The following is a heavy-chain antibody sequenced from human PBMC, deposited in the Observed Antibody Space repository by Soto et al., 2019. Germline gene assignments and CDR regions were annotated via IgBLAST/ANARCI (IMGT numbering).Heavy chain of an antibody. J-gene: IGHJ6*03. D-gene: IGHD2-15*01. Sequence: PSETLSLTYAVYGGSFSGYYWSWIRQPPGKGLEWIGEINHSGSTNYNPSLKSRVTISVDTSKNQFSLKLSSVTAADTAVYYCARSYCSGGSCYYYYMDVWGKGTTVTVSS. CDR3: ARSYCSGGSCYYYYMDV. CDR1: GGSFSGYY. V-gene: IGHV4-34*01. CDR2: INHSGST.